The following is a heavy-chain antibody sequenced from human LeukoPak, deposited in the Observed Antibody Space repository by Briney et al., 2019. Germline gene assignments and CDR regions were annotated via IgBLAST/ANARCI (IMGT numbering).Heavy chain of an antibody. CDR2: INHSGST. V-gene: IGHV4-34*01. D-gene: IGHD3-22*01. J-gene: IGHJ4*02. Sequence: NPSETLSLTCAVYGGSFSGYYWSWIRQPPGKGLEWIGEINHSGSTNYNPSLKSRVTISVDTSKNQFSLKLSSVTSADTARYYSARVRARVVARGAHGPWGQGTLVTVSS. CDR3: ARVRARVVARGAHGP. CDR1: GGSFSGYY.